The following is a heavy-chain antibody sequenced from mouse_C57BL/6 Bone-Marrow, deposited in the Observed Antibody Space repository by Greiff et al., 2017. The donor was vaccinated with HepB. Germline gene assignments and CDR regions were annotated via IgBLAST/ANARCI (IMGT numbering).Heavy chain of an antibody. Sequence: VQLQQPGAELVKPGASVKLSCKASGYTFTSYWMHWVKQRPGRGLEWIGRIDPNSGGTKYNEKFKSEATLTVDKPSSTAYMQLSSLTSEDSAVYYCARSQLRLRTSAWFAYWGQGTLVTVSA. CDR1: GYTFTSYW. CDR3: ARSQLRLRTSAWFAY. D-gene: IGHD3-2*02. V-gene: IGHV1-72*01. CDR2: IDPNSGGT. J-gene: IGHJ3*01.